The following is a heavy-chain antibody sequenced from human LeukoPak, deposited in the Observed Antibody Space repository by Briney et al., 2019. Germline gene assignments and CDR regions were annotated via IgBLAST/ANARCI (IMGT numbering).Heavy chain of an antibody. V-gene: IGHV1-69*02. J-gene: IGHJ4*02. CDR3: AGSSEGSSGYYYVLDY. CDR2: IIPILGMA. Sequence: SVKVSCKASGGTFSSYTISWVRQAPGQGLEWMGRIIPILGMANYAQKFQGRVTITADKSTSTAYMELSSLRSEDTAVYYCAGSSEGSSGYYYVLDYWGQGTLVTVSS. D-gene: IGHD3-22*01. CDR1: GGTFSSYT.